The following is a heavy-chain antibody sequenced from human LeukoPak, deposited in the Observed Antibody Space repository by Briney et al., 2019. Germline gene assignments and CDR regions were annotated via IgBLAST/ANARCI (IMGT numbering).Heavy chain of an antibody. CDR2: IYYSAST. J-gene: IGHJ6*03. CDR1: GGFISSSSYY. CDR3: ARETGSSGSAAHMDV. V-gene: IGHV4-39*07. D-gene: IGHD3-10*01. Sequence: PSETLSLTCTVSGGFISSSSYYWGWIRQPPGKGLEWIGSIYYSASTYYHPSLKSRVTISVDTSKNQFSLKLSSVTAADTAVYYCARETGSSGSAAHMDVWGKGTTVTVSS.